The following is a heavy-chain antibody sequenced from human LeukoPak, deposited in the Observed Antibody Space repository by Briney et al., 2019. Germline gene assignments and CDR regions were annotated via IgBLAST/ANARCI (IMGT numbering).Heavy chain of an antibody. CDR3: AKGVNGGYFQH. CDR1: GITFSSYA. J-gene: IGHJ1*01. D-gene: IGHD2-8*01. V-gene: IGHV3-23*01. Sequence: GGSLRLSCVASGITFSSYAVNWVRQAPGKGLEWVSTISDSGGSTYYTDSVKGRFTISRDNSKNTLYLQMNSLRAEDTAVYYCAKGVNGGYFQHWGQGTLVTVSS. CDR2: ISDSGGST.